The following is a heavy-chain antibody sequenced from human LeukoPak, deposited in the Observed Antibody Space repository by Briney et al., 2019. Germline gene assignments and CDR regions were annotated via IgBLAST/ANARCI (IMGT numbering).Heavy chain of an antibody. V-gene: IGHV4-34*01. D-gene: IGHD3-10*01. CDR3: ARGLLPMVRGVIIPYYFDY. CDR2: INHSGST. CDR1: GGSFSGYY. Sequence: SETLSLTCAVYGGSFSGYYWSWIRQPPGKGLEWIGEINHSGSTNYNPSLKSRVTISVDTSKNQFSLKLSSVTAADTAVYYCARGLLPMVRGVIIPYYFDYWGQGTLVTVSS. J-gene: IGHJ4*02.